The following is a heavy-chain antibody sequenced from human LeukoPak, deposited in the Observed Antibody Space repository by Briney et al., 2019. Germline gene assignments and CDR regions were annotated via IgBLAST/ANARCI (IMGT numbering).Heavy chain of an antibody. CDR3: AKHMSATHTYSFFGLDV. J-gene: IGHJ6*02. D-gene: IGHD5-24*01. Sequence: GGSLRLSCAATGFTFKDYGMHWVRQPPGKGLEWVSSINWNGGGTDYADSVKGRFTISRDNAKNSLYLQLSTLRPEDTALYYCAKHMSATHTYSFFGLDVRRQGTTVTVSS. CDR2: INWNGGGT. CDR1: GFTFKDYG. V-gene: IGHV3-9*01.